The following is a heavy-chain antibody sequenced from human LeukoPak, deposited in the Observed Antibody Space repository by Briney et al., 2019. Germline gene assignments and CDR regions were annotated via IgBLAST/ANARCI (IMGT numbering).Heavy chain of an antibody. D-gene: IGHD3-3*01. CDR3: ARERDDYYFDY. CDR2: ISRSGTII. CDR1: GFTFSGYE. Sequence: GGSLRLPCAASGFTFSGYEMNWVRQAPGKGLEWVSYISRSGTIISYADSVRGRLTISRDNAKNSLYLQMNSLRAEDTAVYYCARERDDYYFDYWGQGTLVTVSS. V-gene: IGHV3-48*03. J-gene: IGHJ4*02.